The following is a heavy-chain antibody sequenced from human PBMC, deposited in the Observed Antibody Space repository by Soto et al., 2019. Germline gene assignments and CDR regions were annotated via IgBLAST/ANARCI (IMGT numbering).Heavy chain of an antibody. D-gene: IGHD6-19*01. Sequence: QVQLVQSGAEVKKPGASVKVSCKASGYTFTSYYMHWVRQAPGQGLEWMGIINPSGGSTSYAQKCQGRVTMTRDTTTSTGYMELSSLRSEDTAVYYCARYSSGWQIFDYWGQGTLVTVSS. CDR2: INPSGGST. V-gene: IGHV1-46*01. CDR1: GYTFTSYY. J-gene: IGHJ4*02. CDR3: ARYSSGWQIFDY.